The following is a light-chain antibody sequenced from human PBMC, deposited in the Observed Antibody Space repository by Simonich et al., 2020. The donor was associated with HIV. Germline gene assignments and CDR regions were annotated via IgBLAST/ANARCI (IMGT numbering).Light chain of an antibody. J-gene: IGKJ3*01. Sequence: EIVLTQSPGTLSLSPGERPTLSCRANQSVSSSYLAWYQQRPGQAPRLLIYGASSRATGIPDRFSGSGSGTDFTLTISRLEPEDFAVYYCQQYVSSPVTFGPGTTVDIK. V-gene: IGKV3-20*01. CDR3: QQYVSSPVT. CDR2: GAS. CDR1: QSVSSSY.